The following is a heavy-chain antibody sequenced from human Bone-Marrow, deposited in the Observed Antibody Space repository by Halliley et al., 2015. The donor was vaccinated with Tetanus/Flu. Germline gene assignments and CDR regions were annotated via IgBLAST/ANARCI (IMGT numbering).Heavy chain of an antibody. CDR3: ARDRTASCSFDY. J-gene: IGHJ4*02. CDR2: VFYNGNT. Sequence: TLSLTCTVSGGSINYYYWSWIRQPPGKGLEWIGYVFYNGNTNYNPSLKSRVTISLDTTNNQFSLKLNSVTTADTAVYYCARDRTASCSFDYGGQGTRVPFPS. CDR1: GGSINYYY. V-gene: IGHV4-59*01. D-gene: IGHD2-15*01.